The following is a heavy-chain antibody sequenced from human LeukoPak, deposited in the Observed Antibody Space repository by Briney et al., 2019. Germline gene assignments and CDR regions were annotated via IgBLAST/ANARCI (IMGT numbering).Heavy chain of an antibody. D-gene: IGHD2-8*01. CDR1: GYTFTSYG. Sequence: ASVKVSCKASGYTFTSYGISWVRQAPGQGLEWMGWISAYNGNTNYAQKLQGRVTMTKDTSTSAAYMELRSLRSDDTAVYYCALISYCTSVTCYFLDYWGQGTLVSVSS. CDR3: ALISYCTSVTCYFLDY. V-gene: IGHV1-18*01. J-gene: IGHJ4*02. CDR2: ISAYNGNT.